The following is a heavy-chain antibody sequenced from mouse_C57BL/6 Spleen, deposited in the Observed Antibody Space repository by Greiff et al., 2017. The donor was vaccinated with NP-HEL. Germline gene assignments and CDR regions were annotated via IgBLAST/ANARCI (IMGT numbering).Heavy chain of an antibody. CDR1: GFTFSDYY. J-gene: IGHJ2*01. V-gene: IGHV5-12*01. D-gene: IGHD3-3*01. CDR3: ARHGRDYYFDY. Sequence: EVQGVESGGGLVQPGGSLKLSCAASGFTFSDYYMYWVRQTPEKRLEWVAYISNGGGSTYYPDTVKGRFTISRDNAKNTLYLQMSRLKSEDTAMYDCARHGRDYYFDYWGQGTTLTVSS. CDR2: ISNGGGST.